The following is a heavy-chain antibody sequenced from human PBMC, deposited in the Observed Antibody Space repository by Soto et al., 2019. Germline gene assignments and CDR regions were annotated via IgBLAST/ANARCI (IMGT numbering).Heavy chain of an antibody. D-gene: IGHD1-20*01. J-gene: IGHJ1*01. CDR1: GDSFSKYT. V-gene: IGHV1-18*01. CDR3: ARDTESNRYND. Sequence: ASVKVSCKASGDSFSKYTVNWVRQAPRQGLEWVGWIRPDNGNRKSAQRLQGRVTLTTDTSASTAYMELRSLTSDDTAMYYCARDTESNRYNDWGQGTLVTVSS. CDR2: IRPDNGNR.